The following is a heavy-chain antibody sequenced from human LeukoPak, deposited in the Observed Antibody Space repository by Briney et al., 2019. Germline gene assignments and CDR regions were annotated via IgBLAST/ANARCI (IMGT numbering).Heavy chain of an antibody. J-gene: IGHJ4*02. Sequence: GGSLRLSCAASGFTVSSNYMSWVRQAPGKGLEWVSIIYSGDITYYADSVKGRFTISRDNSKNTLYLQMNSLRAEDTAVYYCARVSNSIPDYWGQGTLVTVSS. D-gene: IGHD2/OR15-2a*01. CDR3: ARVSNSIPDY. CDR2: IYSGDIT. CDR1: GFTVSSNY. V-gene: IGHV3-53*01.